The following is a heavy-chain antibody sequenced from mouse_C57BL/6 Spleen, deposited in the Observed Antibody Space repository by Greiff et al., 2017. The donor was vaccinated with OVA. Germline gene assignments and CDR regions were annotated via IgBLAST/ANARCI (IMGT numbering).Heavy chain of an antibody. CDR2: INYDGSST. J-gene: IGHJ2*01. Sequence: EVHLVESEGGLVQPGSSMKLSCTASGFTFSDYYMAWVRQVPEKGLEWVANINYDGSSTYYLDSLKSRFIISRDNAKNILYLQMSSLKSEDTATYYCARGYYYGSSYGNYFDYWGQGTTLTVSS. CDR1: GFTFSDYY. CDR3: ARGYYYGSSYGNYFDY. V-gene: IGHV5-16*01. D-gene: IGHD1-1*01.